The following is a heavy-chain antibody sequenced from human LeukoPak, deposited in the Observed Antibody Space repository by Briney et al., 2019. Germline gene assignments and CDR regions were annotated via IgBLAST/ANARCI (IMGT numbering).Heavy chain of an antibody. CDR2: INSDGSST. CDR3: ARDRMPSSYPGLDP. D-gene: IGHD2-2*01. CDR1: GFTFSSYW. J-gene: IGHJ5*02. Sequence: GGSLRLSCAASGFTFSSYWMHWVRQAPGKGLVWVSRINSDGSSTSYADSVKGRFTVSRDNAKNSLYLQMNSLRAEDTAVYYCARDRMPSSYPGLDPWGQGTLVIVSS. V-gene: IGHV3-74*01.